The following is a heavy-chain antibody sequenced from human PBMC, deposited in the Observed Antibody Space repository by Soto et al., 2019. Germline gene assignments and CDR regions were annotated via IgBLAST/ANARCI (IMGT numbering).Heavy chain of an antibody. CDR2: IIPILGIA. J-gene: IGHJ3*02. D-gene: IGHD6-6*01. CDR1: GGTFSSYT. V-gene: IGHV1-69*02. Sequence: SVKVSCKASGGTFSSYTISWVRQAPGQGLERMGRIIPILGIANYAQKFQGRVTITADKSTSTAYMELSSLRSEDTAVYYCARSRSGDAFDIWGQGTMVTVSS. CDR3: ARSRSGDAFDI.